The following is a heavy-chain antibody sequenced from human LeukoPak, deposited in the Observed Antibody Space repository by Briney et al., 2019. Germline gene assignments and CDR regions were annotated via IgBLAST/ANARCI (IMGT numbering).Heavy chain of an antibody. J-gene: IGHJ4*02. CDR3: ATDGQVWFQGGLDY. Sequence: GGSLRLSCAASGFTFSSYAMSCVRQAPGKGLEWVSAISGSGSSTYYADSVKGRFTISRDNSKNTLYLQLNSLRAEDTAVYYCATDGQVWFQGGLDYWGQGTLVTVSS. D-gene: IGHD3/OR15-3a*01. V-gene: IGHV3-23*01. CDR1: GFTFSSYA. CDR2: ISGSGSST.